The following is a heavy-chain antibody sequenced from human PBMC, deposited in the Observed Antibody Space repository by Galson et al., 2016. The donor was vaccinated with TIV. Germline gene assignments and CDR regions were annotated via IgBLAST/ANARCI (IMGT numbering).Heavy chain of an antibody. D-gene: IGHD4-23*01. Sequence: SLRLSCAASGFIFSDYYMCWIRQAPGKGLEWVSYISSSSNYTNYADSVKGRFTISRDNAKNSLYLQMNSLRAEDTAVYYCASALDYGSNSVLWDLFDYWGQGSLVTVSS. J-gene: IGHJ4*02. CDR3: ASALDYGSNSVLWDLFDY. CDR1: GFIFSDYY. CDR2: ISSSSNYT. V-gene: IGHV3-11*06.